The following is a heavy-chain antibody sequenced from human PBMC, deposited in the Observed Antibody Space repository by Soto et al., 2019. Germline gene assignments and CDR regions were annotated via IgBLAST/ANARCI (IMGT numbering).Heavy chain of an antibody. J-gene: IGHJ6*02. V-gene: IGHV1-69*13. CDR2: IITIFGTA. CDR3: TYGNWNYYGMDV. Sequence: SVKVSCKASGYTFTSYAMNWVRQAPGQGLEWMGGIITIFGTANYAQKFQGRVTITADESTSTAYMELSSLRSEDTAVYYCTYGNWNYYGMDVWGQGTTVTISS. CDR1: GYTFTSYA. D-gene: IGHD1-20*01.